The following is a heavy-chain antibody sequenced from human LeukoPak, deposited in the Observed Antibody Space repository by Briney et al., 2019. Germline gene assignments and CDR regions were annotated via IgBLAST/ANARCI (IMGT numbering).Heavy chain of an antibody. J-gene: IGHJ5*02. Sequence: PGGSLRLPCAASGFIFNNYGLTWVRQAPGKGLEWVSAISNDGGGTTYADFVKGRFTISRDNSKNTLFLQMNSLRADDTALYYCAKGSSGYYLDLWGQGTLVTVSS. CDR3: AKGSSGYYLDL. D-gene: IGHD3-22*01. V-gene: IGHV3-23*01. CDR1: GFIFNNYG. CDR2: ISNDGGGT.